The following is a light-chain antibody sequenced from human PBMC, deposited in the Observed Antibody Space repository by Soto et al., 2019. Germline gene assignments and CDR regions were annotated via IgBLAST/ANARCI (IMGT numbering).Light chain of an antibody. CDR1: SSDVGGYNS. CDR3: SSYVGSSSFVV. J-gene: IGLJ3*02. Sequence: QSALTQPPSASGSPGQSVTISCTGTSSDVGGYNSVSWYQHHPGKAPQLMIYGVTKRPSGVPDRFSGSKSGNTASLTVSGFQADDEADYYCSSYVGSSSFVVFGGGTKVTVL. CDR2: GVT. V-gene: IGLV2-8*01.